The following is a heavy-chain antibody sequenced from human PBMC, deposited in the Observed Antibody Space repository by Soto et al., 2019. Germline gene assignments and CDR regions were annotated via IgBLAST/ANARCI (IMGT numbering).Heavy chain of an antibody. CDR1: GFTFGDYA. CDR3: TREGRWGVVVAATLDYYYYYMDV. V-gene: IGHV3-49*03. D-gene: IGHD2-15*01. Sequence: GGSLRLSCTASGFTFGDYAMSWFRQAPGKGLEWVGFIRSKAYGGTTEYAASVKGRFTISRDDSKSIAYLQMNSLKTEDTAVYYCTREGRWGVVVAATLDYYYYYMDVWGKGTTVTVSS. J-gene: IGHJ6*03. CDR2: IRSKAYGGTT.